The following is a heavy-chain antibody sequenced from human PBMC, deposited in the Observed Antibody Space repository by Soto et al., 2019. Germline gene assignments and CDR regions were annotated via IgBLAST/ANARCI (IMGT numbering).Heavy chain of an antibody. CDR1: GYTFTSYD. V-gene: IGHV1-8*01. Sequence: ASVKVSCKASGYTFTSYDINWVRQATGQGLEWMGWMNPNSGNTGYAQKFQGRVTMTRNTSISTAYMELSSLRSEDTAVYYCASLRGGSSWFYGMDVWGQGTTVTVSS. D-gene: IGHD6-13*01. CDR3: ASLRGGSSWFYGMDV. CDR2: MNPNSGNT. J-gene: IGHJ6*02.